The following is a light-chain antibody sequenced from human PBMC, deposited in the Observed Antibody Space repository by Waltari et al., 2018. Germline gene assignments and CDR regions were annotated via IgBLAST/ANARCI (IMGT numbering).Light chain of an antibody. CDR2: GAS. J-gene: IGKJ4*01. CDR1: QNIDNN. CDR3: QQYNRWPPLT. V-gene: IGKV3-15*01. Sequence: EVVMTQSPAALSVSPGERVTLSCKASQNIDNNLAWYQQKPGQSPSLLIYGASTRATGVPARFSGSGSGTEFTLTISSLQSEDCAVFYCQQYNRWPPLTFGGGTKVEIK.